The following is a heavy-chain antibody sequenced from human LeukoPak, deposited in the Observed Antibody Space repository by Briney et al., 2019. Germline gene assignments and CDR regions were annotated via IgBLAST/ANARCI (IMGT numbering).Heavy chain of an antibody. CDR3: ARDYNDILTGCFDY. CDR2: IYTSGCT. CDR1: VDSMTSYY. J-gene: IGHJ4*02. Sequence: SESLSLTYTVSVDSMTSYYWSWIRQPARKGLEWLGRIYTSGCTNYNPSLKSRVTMSVDTSKNQFSLELRSVTAADTALYYCARDYNDILTGCFDYWGQGTLVTVSP. D-gene: IGHD3-9*01. V-gene: IGHV4-4*07.